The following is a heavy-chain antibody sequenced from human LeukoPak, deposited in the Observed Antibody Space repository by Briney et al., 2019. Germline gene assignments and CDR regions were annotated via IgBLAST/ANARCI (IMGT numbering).Heavy chain of an antibody. V-gene: IGHV4-59*11. CDR2: IYYSGST. Sequence: SETLSLTCTVSGGSISSHYWSWIRQPPGKGLEWIGYIYYSGSTNYNPSLKSRVTISADTSKNQFSLKLSSVTAADTAVYYCARVKSPRSGDYMDVWGKGTTVTVSS. CDR3: ARVKSPRSGDYMDV. J-gene: IGHJ6*03. D-gene: IGHD3-10*01. CDR1: GGSISSHY.